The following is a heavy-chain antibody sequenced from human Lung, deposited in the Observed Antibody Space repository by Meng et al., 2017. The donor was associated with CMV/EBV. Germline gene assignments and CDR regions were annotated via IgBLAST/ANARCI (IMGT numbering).Heavy chain of an antibody. J-gene: IGHJ4*02. V-gene: IGHV1-18*01. CDR3: ARWCGSGNSYSDY. CDR2: IRPYNGNT. CDR1: GYTFTQFG. Sequence: KISCKASGYTFTQFGISWLRQAPGRGLEWMGWIRPYNGNTDYAQKFQGRITMTTDTSTRTIYMELRGLRSEDTAVYYCARWCGSGNSYSDYWGQGTLVTVSS. D-gene: IGHD3-10*01.